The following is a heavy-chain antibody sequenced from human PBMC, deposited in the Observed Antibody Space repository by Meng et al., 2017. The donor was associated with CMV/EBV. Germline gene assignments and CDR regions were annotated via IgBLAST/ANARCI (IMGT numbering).Heavy chain of an antibody. Sequence: GKRQGAGPGLGKPSETLSLTCTVSGGSISSYYWSWIRQPAGKGLEWIGRIYTSGSTNYNPSLKSRVTMSVDTSKNQFSLKLSSVTAADTAVYYCAREIVVVPAAIDNWFDPWGQGTLVTVSS. CDR3: AREIVVVPAAIDNWFDP. CDR2: IYTSGST. V-gene: IGHV4-4*07. D-gene: IGHD2-2*02. CDR1: GGSISSYY. J-gene: IGHJ5*02.